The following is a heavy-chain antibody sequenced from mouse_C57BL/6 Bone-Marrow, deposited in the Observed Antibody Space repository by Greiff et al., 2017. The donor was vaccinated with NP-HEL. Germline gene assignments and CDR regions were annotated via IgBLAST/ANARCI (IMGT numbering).Heavy chain of an antibody. CDR3: TRHYGSTYWYFDV. CDR2: ISSGGDYI. J-gene: IGHJ1*03. CDR1: GFTFSSYA. Sequence: EVHLVESGEGLVKPGGSLKLSCAASGFTFSSYAMSWVRQTPEKRLEWVAYISSGGDYIYYADTVKGRFPISRDNARNTLYLQMSSLKSEDTSMYYCTRHYGSTYWYFDVWGTGTTVTVSS. D-gene: IGHD1-1*01. V-gene: IGHV5-9-1*02.